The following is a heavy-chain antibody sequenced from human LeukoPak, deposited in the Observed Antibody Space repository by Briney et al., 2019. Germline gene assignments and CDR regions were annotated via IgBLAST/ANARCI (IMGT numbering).Heavy chain of an antibody. V-gene: IGHV3-7*01. D-gene: IGHD6-13*01. Sequence: GGSLRLSCAASGFTFSRYWMNWVRQAPGKGLEWVAIIKQDGSEKYYVDSVKGRFTISRDNAKNALYLQMNSLRAEDTAIYYCARGSSSWIYYYGMDVWGQGTTVTVSS. CDR3: ARGSSSWIYYYGMDV. CDR2: IKQDGSEK. CDR1: GFTFSRYW. J-gene: IGHJ6*02.